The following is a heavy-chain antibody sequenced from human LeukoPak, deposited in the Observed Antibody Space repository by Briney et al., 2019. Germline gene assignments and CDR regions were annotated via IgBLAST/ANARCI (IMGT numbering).Heavy chain of an antibody. J-gene: IGHJ4*02. CDR1: GYSFSSYH. CDR2: IYPVGSDV. Sequence: KPGESLRISCKASGYSFSSYHIAWVRQRPGKGLEWLGIIYPVGSDVKYNPSLQGHITITADTGLTTAHLQWSSLKAADTAIYYCVRARGAARPNYFDSWGQGTLVTVSS. V-gene: IGHV5-51*03. CDR3: VRARGAARPNYFDS. D-gene: IGHD6-6*01.